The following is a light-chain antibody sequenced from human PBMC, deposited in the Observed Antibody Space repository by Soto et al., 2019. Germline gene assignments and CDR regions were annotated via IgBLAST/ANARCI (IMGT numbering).Light chain of an antibody. CDR1: QGISSY. V-gene: IGKV1-39*01. Sequence: DIQLTQSPSFLSASVGDRVTITCRASQGISSYLAWYQQKPGKAPKLLIYAASSLQSGVPSRFSGSGSGTGFTLTISSLQPEDFATYYCQQSDNTPPTFGGGTKVDIK. CDR2: AAS. J-gene: IGKJ4*01. CDR3: QQSDNTPPT.